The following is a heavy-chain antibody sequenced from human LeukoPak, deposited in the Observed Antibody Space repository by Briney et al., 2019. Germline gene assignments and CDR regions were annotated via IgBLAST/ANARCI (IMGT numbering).Heavy chain of an antibody. CDR3: ARGNGWVCSSTSCYNWFDP. V-gene: IGHV4-59*01. Sequence: SETLSLTCTVSGGSISSYYRSWLRQPPGKGLEWIGYIYYSGSTNYNPSLTSRVTISVDTSKNQFSLKLSSVTAADTAVYYCARGNGWVCSSTSCYNWFDPWGQGTLVTVSS. D-gene: IGHD2-2*01. CDR2: IYYSGST. CDR1: GGSISSYY. J-gene: IGHJ5*02.